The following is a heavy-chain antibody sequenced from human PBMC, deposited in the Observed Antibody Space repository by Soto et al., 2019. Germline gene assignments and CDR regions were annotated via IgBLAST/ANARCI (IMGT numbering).Heavy chain of an antibody. CDR1: GYTFTSHG. J-gene: IGHJ5*02. CDR3: ARVETDGMLSWFDP. CDR2: ISADSGIT. V-gene: IGHV1-18*01. D-gene: IGHD2-8*01. Sequence: QVQLVQSGAEVKKPGASVKVSCKASGYTFTSHGIIWVRQAPGQGLEWMGWISADSGITNYAQSLQGRVTMTTDTSTSTAFMELRSLRSDDTAVYYCARVETDGMLSWFDPWGQGTLVTASS.